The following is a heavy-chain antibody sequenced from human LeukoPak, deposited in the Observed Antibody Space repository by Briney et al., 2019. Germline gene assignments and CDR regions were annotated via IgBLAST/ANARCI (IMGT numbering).Heavy chain of an antibody. V-gene: IGHV4-38-2*01. D-gene: IGHD6-19*01. J-gene: IGHJ4*02. Sequence: KPSETLSLTCAVSGYSISSGYYWGWIRQPPGKGLECTGSIYHSGSTYYNPSLKSRVTISVDTSKNQFSLKLSSVTAADTAVYYCARAVGSGWYSDYYFDYWGQGTLVTVSS. CDR1: GYSISSGYY. CDR2: IYHSGST. CDR3: ARAVGSGWYSDYYFDY.